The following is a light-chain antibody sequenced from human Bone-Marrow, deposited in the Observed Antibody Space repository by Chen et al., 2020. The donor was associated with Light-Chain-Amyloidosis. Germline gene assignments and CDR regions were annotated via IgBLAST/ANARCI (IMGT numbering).Light chain of an antibody. V-gene: IGLV1-47*01. CDR1: SSNIGSNY. CDR2: RNN. Sequence: QSVLTQPPSASGTPGPWVTISCSGSSSNIGSNYVYCYQQLPGTAPKLLIYRNNQRPSGVPDLFSGSKSGTSASLAISGRRSEDEADYYCAAWDDSLSGVFGGGIKLTVL. J-gene: IGLJ3*02. CDR3: AAWDDSLSGV.